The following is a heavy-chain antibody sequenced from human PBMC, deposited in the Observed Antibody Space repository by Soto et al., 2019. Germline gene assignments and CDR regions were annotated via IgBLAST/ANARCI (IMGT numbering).Heavy chain of an antibody. CDR1: GGSISGYY. CDR2: IYTSGTT. V-gene: IGHV4-4*07. CDR3: ARDIAAAGMEDWFDP. J-gene: IGHJ5*02. Sequence: SETLSLTSTVSGGSISGYYWSWIRQPAGKGLEWLGRIYTSGTTNYNPSLKSRITMSVDTSKNQFSLKLSSVTVADTAVYYCARDIAAAGMEDWFDPWGQGTLVTVSS. D-gene: IGHD6-13*01.